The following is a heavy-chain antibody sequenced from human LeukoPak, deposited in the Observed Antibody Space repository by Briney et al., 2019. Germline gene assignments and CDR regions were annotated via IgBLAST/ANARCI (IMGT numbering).Heavy chain of an antibody. CDR2: ISSTGNTK. CDR3: ARDPSGSTGYFDY. V-gene: IGHV3-48*03. D-gene: IGHD1-26*01. CDR1: GFTFSSYE. J-gene: IGHJ4*02. Sequence: GGSLRLSCAASGFTFSSYEMNWVRQTPRKGLEWLSYISSTGNTKKYTDSVKGRFIISRDNAKNSLFLQMNGLRAEDTAVYYCARDPSGSTGYFDYWGQGILVTVSP.